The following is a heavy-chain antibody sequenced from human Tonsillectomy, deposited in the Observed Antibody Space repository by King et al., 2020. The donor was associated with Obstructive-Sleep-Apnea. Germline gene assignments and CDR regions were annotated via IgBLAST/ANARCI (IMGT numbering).Heavy chain of an antibody. D-gene: IGHD3-22*01. CDR3: AGSAPFFYDRSGYYDF. CDR1: GLSFNNYA. Sequence: VQLVEAGGGVVQPGRSLRLSCAASGLSFNNYAMHWVRQAPGKGLEWVAVISYDGGNKYYADSVKGRFTISRDNSKNTRYLQMNSLRAEDTAVYYCAGSAPFFYDRSGYYDFWGQVTLVTVSS. J-gene: IGHJ4*02. V-gene: IGHV3-30*04. CDR2: ISYDGGNK.